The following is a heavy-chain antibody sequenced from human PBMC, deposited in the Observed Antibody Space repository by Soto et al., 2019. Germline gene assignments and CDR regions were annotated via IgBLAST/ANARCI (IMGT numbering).Heavy chain of an antibody. J-gene: IGHJ6*02. V-gene: IGHV3-23*01. Sequence: GGSLRLSCAASGFTFSSYAMSWVRQAPGKGLEWVSAISGSGGSTYYADSVKGRFTISRDNSKNTLYLQMNSLRAEDTAVYYCAKDAYRIGYCSSTSCYMVFNYYGMDVLGQGATVTVSS. CDR1: GFTFSSYA. CDR2: ISGSGGST. D-gene: IGHD2-2*02. CDR3: AKDAYRIGYCSSTSCYMVFNYYGMDV.